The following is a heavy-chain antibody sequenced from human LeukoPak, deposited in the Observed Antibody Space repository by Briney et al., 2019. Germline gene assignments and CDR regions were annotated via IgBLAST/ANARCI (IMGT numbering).Heavy chain of an antibody. CDR3: AKEEGNTLGDY. V-gene: IGHV3-30*02. CDR1: GFTFSSFG. CDR2: IRYDGSNT. D-gene: IGHD7-27*01. Sequence: GGSLRLSCEASGFTFSSFGMHWVRQAPGKGLEWVAFIRYDGSNTYYADSVKGRFIISRDNSKNILYLQMNSLNTEDTALYYCAKEEGNTLGDYWGQGTLVTVSS. J-gene: IGHJ4*02.